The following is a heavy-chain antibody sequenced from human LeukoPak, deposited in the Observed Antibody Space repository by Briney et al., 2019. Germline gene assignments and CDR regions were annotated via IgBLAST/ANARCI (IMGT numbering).Heavy chain of an antibody. CDR3: ARDSHYDILTGYYFGGY. D-gene: IGHD3-9*01. V-gene: IGHV1-2*02. Sequence: ASVKVSCKASGYTFTGYYMHWVRQAPGQGLEWMGWINPNSGGTNYAQKFQGGVTMTRDTSISTAYMELSRLRSDDTAVYYCARDSHYDILTGYYFGGYWGQGTLVTVSS. CDR1: GYTFTGYY. CDR2: INPNSGGT. J-gene: IGHJ4*02.